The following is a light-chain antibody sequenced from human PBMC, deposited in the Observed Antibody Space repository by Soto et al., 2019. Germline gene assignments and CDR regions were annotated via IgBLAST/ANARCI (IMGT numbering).Light chain of an antibody. CDR2: GAS. J-gene: IGKJ3*01. CDR3: QQYGSSPRT. Sequence: EIVLTQSPGTLSLSPGERATLSCRASQSVSSSYLAWYQQKPGQAPRLLIYGASSRATGIPDRFSGSGSGTDFTLNISRLEPADFAVYYCQQYGSSPRTFGPGTKVDIK. CDR1: QSVSSSY. V-gene: IGKV3-20*01.